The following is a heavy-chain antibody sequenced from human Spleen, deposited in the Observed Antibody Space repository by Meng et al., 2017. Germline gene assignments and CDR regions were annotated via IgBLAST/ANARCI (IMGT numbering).Heavy chain of an antibody. J-gene: IGHJ4*02. Sequence: ASVKVSCKASGYTFTGHYIHWVRQDPGQGLEWMAWINPDTGGTKYAQKFQGRVTVTRDTSISIAYMELSSLRSEDTAVYYCARGRGTGYSSSWYGVDYWGQGTLVTVSS. CDR2: INPDTGGT. D-gene: IGHD6-13*01. V-gene: IGHV1-2*02. CDR1: GYTFTGHY. CDR3: ARGRGTGYSSSWYGVDY.